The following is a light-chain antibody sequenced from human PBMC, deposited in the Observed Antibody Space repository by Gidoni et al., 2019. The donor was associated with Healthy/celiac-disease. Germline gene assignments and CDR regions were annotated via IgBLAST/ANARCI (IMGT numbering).Light chain of an antibody. J-gene: IGKJ1*01. CDR2: GAS. Sequence: IVMTPSPATLSVSPGERATLACRASQSVSSNLAWYQQKPGQAPRLLIYGASTRATGIPARFSGSGSGTEFTLTISSLQSEDFAVYYCQQSGWTFGQGTKVEIK. CDR3: QQSGWT. CDR1: QSVSSN. V-gene: IGKV3-15*01.